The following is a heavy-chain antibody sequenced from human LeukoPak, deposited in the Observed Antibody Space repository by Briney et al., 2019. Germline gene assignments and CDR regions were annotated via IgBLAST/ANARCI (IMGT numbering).Heavy chain of an antibody. Sequence: PGGSLRLSCAASGFNFRSYGMQWVRQAPGKGLEWVTLISYDGTDKYYAASVRGRFTISRDNSKNTLYLQMNSLRPEDTGAYYCAKDPQDFYGSSGYRPERYWGQGTLVTVSS. D-gene: IGHD3-22*01. V-gene: IGHV3-30*18. CDR3: AKDPQDFYGSSGYRPERY. CDR2: ISYDGTDK. CDR1: GFNFRSYG. J-gene: IGHJ4*02.